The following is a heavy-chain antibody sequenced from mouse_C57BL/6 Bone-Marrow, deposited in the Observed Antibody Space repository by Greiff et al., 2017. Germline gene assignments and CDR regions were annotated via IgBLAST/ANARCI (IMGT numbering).Heavy chain of an antibody. CDR3: AREDTTVVDYAMDY. Sequence: QVQLKQPGAELVKPGASVKLSCKASGYTFPSYWMHWVKQRPGQGLEWIGMIHPNSGSTNYNEKFKSKATLTVDKSSSTAYMQLSSLTSEDSAVYYCAREDTTVVDYAMDYWGQGTSVTVSS. CDR1: GYTFPSYW. J-gene: IGHJ4*01. CDR2: IHPNSGST. D-gene: IGHD1-1*01. V-gene: IGHV1-64*01.